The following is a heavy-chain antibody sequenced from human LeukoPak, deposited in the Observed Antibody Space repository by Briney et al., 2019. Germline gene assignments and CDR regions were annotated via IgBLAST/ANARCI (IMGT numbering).Heavy chain of an antibody. Sequence: SGGSLRLSCAASGFTVSSSYMSWVRQAPGKGLEWVSIVYSGGSIYYADSMEGRFTTSRHNSNNTLDLQMNSLRTEDTAMYYCARSYNSAWLDYWGQGTLVTVSS. V-gene: IGHV3-53*04. CDR1: GFTVSSSY. D-gene: IGHD6-19*01. J-gene: IGHJ4*02. CDR3: ARSYNSAWLDY. CDR2: VYSGGSI.